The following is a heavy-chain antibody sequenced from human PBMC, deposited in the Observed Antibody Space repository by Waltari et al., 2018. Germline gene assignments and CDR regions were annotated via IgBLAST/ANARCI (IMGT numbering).Heavy chain of an antibody. CDR1: GFTFSSYA. D-gene: IGHD2-15*01. Sequence: EVHLLDSGGGLVQPGEAQTLSCAASGFTFSSYAMSWVRQAPGTGLEWVSASSRSGGGTYYADSVKGRFTISRDDSTNTLHLQMNSLRAEDTAVYYCARGAGSSAFDYWGQGTLVTVSS. CDR3: ARGAGSSAFDY. V-gene: IGHV3-23*01. CDR2: SSRSGGGT. J-gene: IGHJ4*02.